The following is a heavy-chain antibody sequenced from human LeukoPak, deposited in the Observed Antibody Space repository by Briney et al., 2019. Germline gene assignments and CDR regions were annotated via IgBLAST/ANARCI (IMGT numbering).Heavy chain of an antibody. J-gene: IGHJ4*02. V-gene: IGHV3-33*01. D-gene: IGHD6-19*01. CDR2: IWYDGSNK. CDR1: GFTFSSYG. Sequence: GGSLRLSCAASGFTFSSYGMHWVRQAPGKGLEGVAVIWYDGSNKYYADSVKGRFTISRDNSNNTLYLQMNSLRTEHTAVYYCARYGYSSGWYDYWGQGTLVTVSS. CDR3: ARYGYSSGWYDY.